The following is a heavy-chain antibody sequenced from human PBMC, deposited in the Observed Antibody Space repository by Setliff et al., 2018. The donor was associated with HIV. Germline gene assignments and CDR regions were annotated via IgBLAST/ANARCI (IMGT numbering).Heavy chain of an antibody. V-gene: IGHV1-69-2*01. Sequence: ASVMVSCKASGYTFTDYFVHWARQAPGKGLEWMGRVDPENHQTLYAEKLQGRVTITADTSTDTAYVELSSLGSEDTAVYYCAIGYSHGPNYWGQGTLVTVSS. CDR1: GYTFTDYF. CDR2: VDPENHQT. CDR3: AIGYSHGPNY. J-gene: IGHJ4*02. D-gene: IGHD5-18*01.